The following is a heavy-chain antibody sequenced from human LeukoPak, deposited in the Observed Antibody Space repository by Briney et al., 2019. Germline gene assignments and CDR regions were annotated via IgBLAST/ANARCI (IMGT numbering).Heavy chain of an antibody. V-gene: IGHV4-34*01. D-gene: IGHD6-19*01. Sequence: ASETLSLTCTVYNGSFSGYYWSWIRQPPGTGLEWIGEISHSGSTNYNPSLKSRVTISVDTSKNQCSLKLSSVTAADTAVYYCARSPGYSSGWSRGLYWGQGTLVTVSS. CDR2: ISHSGST. J-gene: IGHJ4*02. CDR3: ARSPGYSSGWSRGLY. CDR1: NGSFSGYY.